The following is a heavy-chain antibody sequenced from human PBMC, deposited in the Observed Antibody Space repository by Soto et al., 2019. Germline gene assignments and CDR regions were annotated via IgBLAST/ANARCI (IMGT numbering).Heavy chain of an antibody. CDR3: ARDEMVRGVINPYYYYYGMDV. CDR2: IYYSGST. Sequence: PSETLSLTCTVSGGSISSGDYYLSWIRQPPGKGLEWIGYIYYSGSTYYNPSLKSRVTISVDTSKNQFSLKLSSVTAADTAVYYCARDEMVRGVINPYYYYYGMDVWGQGTTVTVSS. CDR1: GGSISSGDYY. D-gene: IGHD3-10*01. J-gene: IGHJ6*02. V-gene: IGHV4-30-4*01.